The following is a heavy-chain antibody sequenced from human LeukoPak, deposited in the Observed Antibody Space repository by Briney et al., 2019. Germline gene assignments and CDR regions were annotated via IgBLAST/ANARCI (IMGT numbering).Heavy chain of an antibody. Sequence: VASVKVSCKASGGTFSSYAISWVRQAPGQGLEWIGRIIPILGIANYAQKFQGRVTITADKSTSTAYMEPSSLRSEDTAVYYCARVVGYSYGPYYFDYWGQGTLVTVSS. CDR1: GGTFSSYA. CDR3: ARVVGYSYGPYYFDY. V-gene: IGHV1-69*04. D-gene: IGHD5-18*01. CDR2: IIPILGIA. J-gene: IGHJ4*02.